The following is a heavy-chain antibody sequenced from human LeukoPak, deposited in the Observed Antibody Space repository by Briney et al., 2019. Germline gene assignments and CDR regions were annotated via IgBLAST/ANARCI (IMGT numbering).Heavy chain of an antibody. D-gene: IGHD3-22*01. J-gene: IGHJ4*02. V-gene: IGHV3-23*01. Sequence: PGGSLRLSCAASGFTFSSYAMSWVRQAPGKGLEWVSAISGSGGSTYYADSVKGRFTISRDNSKNTLYLQMNSLRAGDTAVYYCAKTPPSYYYDSSGYPFDYWGQGTLVTVSS. CDR3: AKTPPSYYYDSSGYPFDY. CDR1: GFTFSSYA. CDR2: ISGSGGST.